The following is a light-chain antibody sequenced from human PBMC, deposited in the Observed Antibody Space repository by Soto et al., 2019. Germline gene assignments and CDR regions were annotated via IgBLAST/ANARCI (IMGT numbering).Light chain of an antibody. CDR1: TGTVTTGHA. CDR3: LLSYRGARV. J-gene: IGLJ2*01. CDR2: ETT. Sequence: QAVVTQEPSLTVSPGGTVTLTCGSITGTVTTGHAPYWFQQKPGQAPRTLIYETTNRHSWTPARFSGSLLGGKAALTLSGAQPEDEAEYYCLLSYRGARVFGGGTKLTVL. V-gene: IGLV7-46*01.